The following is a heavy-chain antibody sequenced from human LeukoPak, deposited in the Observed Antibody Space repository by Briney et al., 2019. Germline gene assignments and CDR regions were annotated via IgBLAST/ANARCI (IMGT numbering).Heavy chain of an antibody. V-gene: IGHV1-2*02. D-gene: IGHD3-3*01. CDR2: INPNSGGT. CDR3: ARAGDFGVVIPFDY. CDR1: GYTFTSYG. Sequence: ASVKVSCKASGYTFTSYGISWVRQAPGQGLEWTGWINPNSGGTNYAQKFQGRVTMTRDTSISTAYMELSRLRSDDTAVYYCARAGDFGVVIPFDYWGQGTLVTVSS. J-gene: IGHJ4*02.